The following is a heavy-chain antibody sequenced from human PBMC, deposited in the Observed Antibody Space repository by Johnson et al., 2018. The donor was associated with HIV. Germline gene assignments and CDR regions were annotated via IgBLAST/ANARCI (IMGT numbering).Heavy chain of an antibody. D-gene: IGHD6-19*01. CDR3: ARVKRWLIRGGTDAFDI. Sequence: VQLVESGGGVVQPGRSLRLSCAASGFTFSGSAMHWVRQAPGRGPEWVANIKQDGSAKYNVDSVNGRFTVARDNAKNSLYLQMSSLTAEDTAMYYCARVKRWLIRGGTDAFDIGGPGTMVIVSS. CDR2: IKQDGSAK. V-gene: IGHV3-7*05. J-gene: IGHJ3*02. CDR1: GFTFSGSA.